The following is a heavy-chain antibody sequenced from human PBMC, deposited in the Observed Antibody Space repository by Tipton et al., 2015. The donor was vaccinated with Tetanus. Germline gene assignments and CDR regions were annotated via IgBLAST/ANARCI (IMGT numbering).Heavy chain of an antibody. J-gene: IGHJ4*02. D-gene: IGHD3-22*01. V-gene: IGHV4-39*01. CDR3: ARGVTMIVVVNYFDY. Sequence: TLSLTCTVSRGSISSSNYYWGWIRQPPGKGLEWIGSIYYSGSTYYNPSLKSRVTISVDTSKNQFSLKLSPVTAADTAVYYCARGVTMIVVVNYFDYWGQGILVTVSS. CDR2: IYYSGST. CDR1: RGSISSSNYY.